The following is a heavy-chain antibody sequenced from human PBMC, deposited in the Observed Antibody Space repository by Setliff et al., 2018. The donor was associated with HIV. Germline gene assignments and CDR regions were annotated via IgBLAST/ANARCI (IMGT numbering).Heavy chain of an antibody. D-gene: IGHD3-9*01. CDR2: INPNMGDT. CDR3: ARQDIPTGYYLFDY. Sequence: ASVKVSCKASGYTFSDYYMHWVRQAPGQGLEWMGWINPNMGDTQYAQKFQGRIIMTRDTSINTGYMELSSLTSDDTALYYCARQDIPTGYYLFDYWGQGTQVTVSS. J-gene: IGHJ4*02. V-gene: IGHV1-2*02. CDR1: GYTFSDYY.